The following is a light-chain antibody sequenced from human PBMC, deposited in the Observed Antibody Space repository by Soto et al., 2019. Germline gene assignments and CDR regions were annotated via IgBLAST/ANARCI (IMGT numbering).Light chain of an antibody. CDR2: WAS. V-gene: IGKV4-1*01. CDR3: QQYYRTPPT. J-gene: IGKJ2*01. CDR1: QSVLYISNNKNY. Sequence: DIVMTQSPDSLAVSLGERATINCKSSQSVLYISNNKNYLAWYQQKPRQPPKLLICWASARESGVPDRFSGRGSGTDFTLTICSLQAEDVAVYYCQQYYRTPPTFGQGTKLEIK.